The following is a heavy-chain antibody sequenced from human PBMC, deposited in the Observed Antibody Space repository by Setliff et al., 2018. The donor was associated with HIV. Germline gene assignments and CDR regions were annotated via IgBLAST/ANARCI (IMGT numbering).Heavy chain of an antibody. D-gene: IGHD3-3*01. V-gene: IGHV4-59*11. CDR2: VDFRGNS. Sequence: SQTLSLTCTLSGASISSHYWSWIRQAPGKGLEWVGSVDFRGNSSANPSLKSRLMISVDTSKNRLSLKLTSVTAADTAVYFCARAGYNLWSGYDAFDVWGQGTLVTVSS. CDR3: ARAGYNLWSGYDAFDV. CDR1: GASISSHY. J-gene: IGHJ3*01.